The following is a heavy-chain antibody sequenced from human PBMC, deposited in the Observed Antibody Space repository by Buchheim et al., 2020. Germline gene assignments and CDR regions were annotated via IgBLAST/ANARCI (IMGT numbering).Heavy chain of an antibody. V-gene: IGHV3-23*01. CDR3: AKDLLLGSGYYFQY. CDR2: ISGRGETT. D-gene: IGHD3-22*01. Sequence: EVQLLESGGGMVQPGGSLRLSCAASGFTFGSFAMSWVRQAPGKGLEWVSAISGRGETTYYADSVKGRFTISRDNSKNTLYLQMNSLRAEDTAVYYCAKDLLLGSGYYFQYWGHGTL. CDR1: GFTFGSFA. J-gene: IGHJ4*01.